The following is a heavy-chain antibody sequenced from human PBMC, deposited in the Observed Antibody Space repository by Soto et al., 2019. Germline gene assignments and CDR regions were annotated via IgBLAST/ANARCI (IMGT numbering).Heavy chain of an antibody. CDR2: IGSDGDT. J-gene: IGHJ3*02. D-gene: IGHD3-10*01. CDR1: GFTFSHYD. CDR3: ARGNRKNYGPAMGDGFDI. V-gene: IGHV3-13*01. Sequence: SGGSLRLSCVVSGFTFSHYDMYWVRQVSGKGLEWVSGIGSDGDTYYAASVKGRFTVSRENDKNSLYLQMRGLRPGDTAVYYCARGNRKNYGPAMGDGFDIWGQGTTVTVSS.